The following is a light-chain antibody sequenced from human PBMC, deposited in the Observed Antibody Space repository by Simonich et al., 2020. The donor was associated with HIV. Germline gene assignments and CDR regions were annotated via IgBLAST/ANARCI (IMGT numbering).Light chain of an antibody. CDR3: SSYTSSSTLV. CDR2: DVS. CDR1: SSDVGGYNY. V-gene: IGLV2-14*01. Sequence: QSALTQPASVSGSPGQSITISCTGTSSDVGGYNYVSWYQQHPGKAPKLMIYDVSKRPSGVAKRFSGSKSGNTASLTICGVQAEDEADYYCSSYTSSSTLVFGGGTKLTVL. J-gene: IGLJ3*02.